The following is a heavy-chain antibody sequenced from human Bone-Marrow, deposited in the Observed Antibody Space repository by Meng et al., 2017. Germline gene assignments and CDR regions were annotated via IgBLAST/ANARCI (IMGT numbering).Heavy chain of an antibody. Sequence: QVQLVQTGAGVKEPGASVKVSCKAFGYTFTSSAIHWVRQAPGQSLEWMGWITPGSGNTKYSQKFQGRVTITRDTSASTAYMELSTLRSEDTAVYYCARDFTSGSSGDPWGQGTLVTVSS. V-gene: IGHV1-3*01. CDR2: ITPGSGNT. CDR1: GYTFTSSA. J-gene: IGHJ5*02. CDR3: ARDFTSGSSGDP. D-gene: IGHD6-19*01.